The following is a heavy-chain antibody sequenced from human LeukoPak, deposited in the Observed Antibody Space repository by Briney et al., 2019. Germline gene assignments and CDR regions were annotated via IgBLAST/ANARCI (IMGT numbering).Heavy chain of an antibody. V-gene: IGHV5-51*01. CDR2: IYPGDSDT. J-gene: IGHJ4*02. Sequence: GESLKISCKGSGYSFTSYWIGWVRQMPGKGLEWMGIIYPGDSDTRYSPSFQGQVTISADKSITTAYLQWSSLRASDTAMYYCARGAPGGNSLGGYYFDYWGQGTLVTVSS. D-gene: IGHD4-23*01. CDR1: GYSFTSYW. CDR3: ARGAPGGNSLGGYYFDY.